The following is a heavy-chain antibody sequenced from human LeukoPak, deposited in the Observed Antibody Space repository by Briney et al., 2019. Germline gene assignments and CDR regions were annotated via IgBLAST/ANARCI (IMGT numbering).Heavy chain of an antibody. CDR3: AHAKARIAARPRFFDY. CDR1: GFSLSTSGVG. V-gene: IGHV2-5*02. J-gene: IGHJ4*02. D-gene: IGHD6-6*01. Sequence: SGPTLVKPTQTLTLTCTFSGFSLSTSGVGVGWIRQPPGKALEWLSFIYWDDDKRYSPSLKSRLTITKDTSKNQVVLTMTNMDPVDTATYYCAHAKARIAARPRFFDYWGQGTLVTVSS. CDR2: IYWDDDK.